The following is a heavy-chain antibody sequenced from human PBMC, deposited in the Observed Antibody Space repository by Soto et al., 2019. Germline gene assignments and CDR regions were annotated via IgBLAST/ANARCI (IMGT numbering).Heavy chain of an antibody. D-gene: IGHD6-13*01. CDR2: IHYSGST. CDR1: GCTISSYD. Sequence: SETLSLTCTVSGCTISSYDWSWIRQPPGKGLEWIGYIHYSGSTNYNPSLKSRVTISVDTSKNQFSLKLSSVTAADTAVYYCARGSSSWTTETAFDIWGQGTMVTVS. CDR3: ARGSSSWTTETAFDI. V-gene: IGHV4-59*01. J-gene: IGHJ3*02.